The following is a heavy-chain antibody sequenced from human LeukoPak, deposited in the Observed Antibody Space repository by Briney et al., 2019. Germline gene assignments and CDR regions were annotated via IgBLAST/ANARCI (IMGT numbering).Heavy chain of an antibody. V-gene: IGHV1-69*13. D-gene: IGHD6-19*01. CDR1: GGTFSSYA. CDR3: ARVISSGWYVDYYYYYYMDV. CDR2: IIPIFGTA. Sequence: SVKVSCKASGGTFSSYAISWVRQAPGQGLEWMGGIIPIFGTANYAQKFQGRVTITADESTSTAYMELSSLRSEDTAVYYCARVISSGWYVDYYYYYYMDVWGKGTTVTVSS. J-gene: IGHJ6*03.